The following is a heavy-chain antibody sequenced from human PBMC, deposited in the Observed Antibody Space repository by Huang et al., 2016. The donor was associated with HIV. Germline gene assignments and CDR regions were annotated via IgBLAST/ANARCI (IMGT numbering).Heavy chain of an antibody. D-gene: IGHD3-16*02. J-gene: IGHJ3*01. V-gene: IGHV4-34*01. CDR2: INHGGST. CDR3: ARSSGGIIDDALDV. CDR1: CGSFSDYY. Sequence: QVQLQQWGAGLLKPLETLSLTCAVYCGSFSDYYWTWIRQSPDTGLEWIGEINHGGSTNYHPSLKSRFTISLDTSKNQFSLKRASVTAADTGIYYCARSSGGIIDDALDVWGQGTVVTVSS.